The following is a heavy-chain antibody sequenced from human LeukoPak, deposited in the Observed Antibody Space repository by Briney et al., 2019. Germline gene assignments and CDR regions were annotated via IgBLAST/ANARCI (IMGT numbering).Heavy chain of an antibody. Sequence: PGRSLRSSFMASGIAVSSNYLSWFGRAPGKGLNWFSFIDSTGSTYYADSVKGRFTISRDNSRNTLYLQMNRLRVEDTAVYYCARRERLGYSYGRSTLDIWGQGTMVTVSS. V-gene: IGHV3-66*01. CDR3: ARRERLGYSYGRSTLDI. CDR2: IDSTGST. J-gene: IGHJ3*02. CDR1: GIAVSSNY. D-gene: IGHD5-18*01.